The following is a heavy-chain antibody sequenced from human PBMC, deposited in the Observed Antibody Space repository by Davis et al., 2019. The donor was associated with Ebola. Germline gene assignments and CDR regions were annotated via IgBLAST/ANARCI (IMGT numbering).Heavy chain of an antibody. J-gene: IGHJ4*02. CDR1: GFTFSSYG. CDR3: ARGGRFLEWLSLFDY. Sequence: ESLKISCAASGFTFSSYGMHWVRQPPGKGLEWIGEINHSGSTNYNPSLKSRVTISVDTSKNQFSLKLSSVTAADTAVYYCARGGRFLEWLSLFDYWGQGTLVTVSS. CDR2: INHSGST. D-gene: IGHD3-3*01. V-gene: IGHV4-34*01.